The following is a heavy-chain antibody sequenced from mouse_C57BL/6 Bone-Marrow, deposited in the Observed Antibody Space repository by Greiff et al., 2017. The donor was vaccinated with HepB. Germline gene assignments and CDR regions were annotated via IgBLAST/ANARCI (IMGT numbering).Heavy chain of an antibody. J-gene: IGHJ1*03. CDR3: ARSLITTVVAFDV. V-gene: IGHV1-80*01. CDR2: IYPGDGDT. D-gene: IGHD1-1*01. Sequence: QVQLQQSGAELVKPGASVKISCKASGYAFSSYWMNWVKQRPGKGLEWIGQIYPGDGDTNYNGKFKGKATLTADNSSSTAYMQLSSLTSEDSAVYFCARSLITTVVAFDVWGTGTTVTVSS. CDR1: GYAFSSYW.